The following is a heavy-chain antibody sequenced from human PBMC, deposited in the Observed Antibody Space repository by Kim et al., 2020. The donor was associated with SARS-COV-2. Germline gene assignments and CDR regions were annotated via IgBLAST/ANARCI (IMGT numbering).Heavy chain of an antibody. V-gene: IGHV1-3*01. J-gene: IGHJ4*02. CDR3: ARNIVGTIEFDY. D-gene: IGHD5-12*01. Sequence: SKKFQGRVTITRDTSTTTAYMELGSLRSEDTAVYYCARNIVGTIEFDYWGQGTLVTVSS.